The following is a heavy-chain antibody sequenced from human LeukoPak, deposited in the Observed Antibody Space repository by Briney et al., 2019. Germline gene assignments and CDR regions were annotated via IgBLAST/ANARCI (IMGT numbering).Heavy chain of an antibody. D-gene: IGHD1-7*01. CDR2: IIPIFGTA. CDR1: GGTFSSYA. J-gene: IGHJ4*02. V-gene: IGHV1-69*05. Sequence: SVKVSCKASGGTFSSYAISWVRQAPGQGLEWMGGIIPIFGTANYAQKFQGRVTITTDESTSTAYMELSSLRSEDTAVYYCARDLAWYYQPYFDYWGQGTLVTVSS. CDR3: ARDLAWYYQPYFDY.